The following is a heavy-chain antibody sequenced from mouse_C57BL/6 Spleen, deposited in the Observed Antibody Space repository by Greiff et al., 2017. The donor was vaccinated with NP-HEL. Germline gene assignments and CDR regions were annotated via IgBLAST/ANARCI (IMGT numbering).Heavy chain of an antibody. CDR3: ARDYDGYYPSFDY. V-gene: IGHV3-6*01. D-gene: IGHD2-3*01. J-gene: IGHJ2*01. Sequence: EVQRVESGPGLVKPSQSLSLTCSVTGYSITSGYYWNWIRQFPGNKLEWMGYISYDGSNNYNPSLRNRISITRDTSKNQFFLKLNSVTTEDTATYYCARDYDGYYPSFDYWGQGTTLTVSS. CDR1: GYSITSGYY. CDR2: ISYDGSN.